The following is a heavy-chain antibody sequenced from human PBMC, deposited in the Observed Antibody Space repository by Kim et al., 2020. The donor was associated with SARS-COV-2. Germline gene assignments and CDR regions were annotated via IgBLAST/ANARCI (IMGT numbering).Heavy chain of an antibody. D-gene: IGHD3-3*01. V-gene: IGHV3-11*01. CDR3: ARERTRITIFGVVHRYGMDV. CDR2: ISSSGSTI. CDR1: GFTFSDYY. J-gene: IGHJ6*02. Sequence: GGSLRLSCAASGFTFSDYYMSWIRQAPGKGLEWVSYISSSGSTIYYADSVKGRFTISRDNAKNSLYLQMNSLGAEDTAVYYCARERTRITIFGVVHRYGMDVWGQGTTVTVSS.